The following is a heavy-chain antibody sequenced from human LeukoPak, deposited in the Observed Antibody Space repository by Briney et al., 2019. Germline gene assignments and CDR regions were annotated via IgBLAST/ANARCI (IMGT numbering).Heavy chain of an antibody. CDR1: GFTFSNFA. CDR2: TSYDGSKK. CDR3: ARDRRNWNYVNWFDP. Sequence: GRSLRLSCAASGFTFSNFAMHWVRQAPGKGLDWVAVTSYDGSKKYYADSVKGRFTIARDNSKNTLSLQMNSLRAEDTAVYYCARDRRNWNYVNWFDPWGQGTLVTVSS. V-gene: IGHV3-30*04. D-gene: IGHD1-7*01. J-gene: IGHJ5*02.